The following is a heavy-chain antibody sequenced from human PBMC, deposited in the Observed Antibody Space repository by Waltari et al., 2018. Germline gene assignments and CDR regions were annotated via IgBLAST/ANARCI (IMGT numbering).Heavy chain of an antibody. CDR3: ARGQGGSTLDY. CDR2: IDSGGST. D-gene: IGHD1-26*01. V-gene: IGHV3-53*04. Sequence: EVQLVESGGGLVQPGGSLRLSCAASGFTVSSNYMSWVRQAPGKGLEWVSVIDSGGSTYYADSVKGRFTISRHNSKNTLYLQMNSLRAEDTAVYYCARGQGGSTLDYWGQGTLVTVSS. J-gene: IGHJ4*02. CDR1: GFTVSSNY.